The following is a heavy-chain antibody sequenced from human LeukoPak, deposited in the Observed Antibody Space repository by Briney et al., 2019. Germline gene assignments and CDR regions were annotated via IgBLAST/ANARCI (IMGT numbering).Heavy chain of an antibody. J-gene: IGHJ3*02. CDR1: GFTFSSYA. D-gene: IGHD3-9*01. CDR2: ISGSGGST. CDR3: AKDSGYFDWLSTGGDAFDI. V-gene: IGHV3-23*01. Sequence: GGSLRLSCAASGFTFSSYAMSWVRQAPGKGLEWVSAISGSGGSTYYADSAKGRFTISRDNSKNTLYLQMNSLRDEDTAVYYCAKDSGYFDWLSTGGDAFDIGGQGTMVTVSS.